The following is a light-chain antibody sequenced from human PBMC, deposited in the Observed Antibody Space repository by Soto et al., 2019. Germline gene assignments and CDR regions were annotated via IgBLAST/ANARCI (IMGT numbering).Light chain of an antibody. V-gene: IGKV1-39*01. J-gene: IGKJ4*01. CDR2: AAS. CDR3: QQSYTTPGIT. CDR1: QVINNF. Sequence: DIQMTQSPSSLPASVGDRVTITCRARQVINNFLNWYQQKPGKAPKLLICAASNLQTGVPSRFSGSGSGTDFTLTISSLEPEDFATYYCQQSYTTPGITFGGGTKVEIK.